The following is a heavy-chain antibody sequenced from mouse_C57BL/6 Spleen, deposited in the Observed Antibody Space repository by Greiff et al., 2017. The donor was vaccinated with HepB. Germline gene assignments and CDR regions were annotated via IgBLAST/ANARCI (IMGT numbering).Heavy chain of an antibody. D-gene: IGHD2-3*01. CDR3: ARPKGRDGYLSWFAC. CDR2: ISSGSSTI. V-gene: IGHV5-17*01. J-gene: IGHJ3*01. CDR1: GFTFSDYG. Sequence: DVMLVESGGGLVKPGGSLKLSCAASGFTFSDYGMHWVRQAPENGLEWVAYISSGSSTIYYADTVQGRVTISRDNAKNTRFLQMTSLRAEDTAMYYCARPKGRDGYLSWFACWGQGTLVTVSA.